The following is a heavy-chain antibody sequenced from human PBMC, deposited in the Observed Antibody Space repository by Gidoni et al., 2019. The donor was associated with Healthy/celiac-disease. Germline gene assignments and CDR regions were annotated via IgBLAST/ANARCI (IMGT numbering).Heavy chain of an antibody. CDR3: ARTRYSSSWIFDY. V-gene: IGHV2-26*01. J-gene: IGHJ4*02. D-gene: IGHD6-13*01. CDR1: GFSLSNARMG. Sequence: QVTLKESGPVLVKPTATLTLTCTVSGFSLSNARMGVSWIRQPPGKALEWLAHIFSNDEKSYSTSLKSRLTISKDTSKSQVVLTMTNMDPVDTATYYCARTRYSSSWIFDYWGQGTLVTVSS. CDR2: IFSNDEK.